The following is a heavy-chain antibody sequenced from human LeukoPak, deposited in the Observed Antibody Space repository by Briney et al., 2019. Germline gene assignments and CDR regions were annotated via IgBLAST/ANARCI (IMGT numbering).Heavy chain of an antibody. Sequence: ASVKVSCKASGGTFSSYAISWVRQAPGQGLEWMGGIIPIFGTANYAQKFQGRVTITADESTSTAYMELSSLRSDDTAVYYCARDHRLSKYYYGSGSYFGNPPGYWGQGTLVTVSS. CDR3: ARDHRLSKYYYGSGSYFGNPPGY. J-gene: IGHJ4*02. CDR2: IIPIFGTA. CDR1: GGTFSSYA. D-gene: IGHD3-10*01. V-gene: IGHV1-69*13.